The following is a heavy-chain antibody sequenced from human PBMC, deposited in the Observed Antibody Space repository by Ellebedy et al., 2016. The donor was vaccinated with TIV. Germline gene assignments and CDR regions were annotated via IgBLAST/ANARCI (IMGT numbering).Heavy chain of an antibody. Sequence: MPSETLSLTCTVSGGSISNRDYYWNWIRQPPGKGLECIGSIYYSGSAYYNPSLKSRVTVSVDTSKNQFSLNLSSVTAADTAVYYCARDPALPRGRFDTWGQGTLVTVSS. V-gene: IGHV4-39*07. CDR1: GGSISNRDYY. CDR3: ARDPALPRGRFDT. J-gene: IGHJ5*02. CDR2: IYYSGSA.